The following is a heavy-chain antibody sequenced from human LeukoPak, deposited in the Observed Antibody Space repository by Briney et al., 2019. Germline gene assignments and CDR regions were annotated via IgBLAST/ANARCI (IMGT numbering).Heavy chain of an antibody. Sequence: GGSLRLSCAASGFTFDDYAMHWVRQAPGKGLEWVSGISWNSGSIGYADSVKGQFTISRDNAKNSLYLQMNSLRAEDTALYYCAKDAGPGHFDCWGQGTLVTVSS. CDR2: ISWNSGSI. V-gene: IGHV3-9*01. J-gene: IGHJ4*02. CDR3: AKDAGPGHFDC. CDR1: GFTFDDYA.